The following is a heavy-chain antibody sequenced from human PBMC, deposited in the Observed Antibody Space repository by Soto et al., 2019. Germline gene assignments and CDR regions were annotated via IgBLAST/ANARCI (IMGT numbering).Heavy chain of an antibody. V-gene: IGHV4-59*11. Sequence: PSETLSLTCVVSGGSISSHYWSWIRQPPGSGLEWIGFVHYSGSTNYSPSLKSRVTMSIDTSKNQFSLNLSSVTAADTAMYFCVRDGGGYNYGSLLFYFDYWGQGTQVTVSS. D-gene: IGHD5-18*01. CDR3: VRDGGGYNYGSLLFYFDY. CDR1: GGSISSHY. CDR2: VHYSGST. J-gene: IGHJ4*02.